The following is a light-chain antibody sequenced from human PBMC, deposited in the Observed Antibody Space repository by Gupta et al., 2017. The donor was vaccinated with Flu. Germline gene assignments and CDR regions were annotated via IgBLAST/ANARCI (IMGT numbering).Light chain of an antibody. CDR2: EES. J-gene: IGLJ3*02. CDR1: ALTRKY. CDR3: YTADSSGGDR. V-gene: IGLV3-10*01. Sequence: AETARSSCCGDALTRKYAYWYQQKAGRAPVLVIYEESKRTAGIPEGFSGASSGTRATVTVSGAEGDEEADYYCYTADSSGGDRFGGGTKLTVL.